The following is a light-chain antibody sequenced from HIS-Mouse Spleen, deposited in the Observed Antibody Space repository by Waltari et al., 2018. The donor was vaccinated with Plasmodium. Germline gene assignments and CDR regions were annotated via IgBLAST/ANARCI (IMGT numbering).Light chain of an antibody. CDR3: HQLNSYPLP. Sequence: DIQLTQSPSFLSASVGDRVSLTCRASQGISSYLAWYQQKPGKAPKLLIYATSTLQSGVPSIFSGSGSGTEFTRTISSLQPEDFATYYCHQLNSYPLPFGGGTKVEIK. CDR1: QGISSY. J-gene: IGKJ4*01. CDR2: ATS. V-gene: IGKV1-9*01.